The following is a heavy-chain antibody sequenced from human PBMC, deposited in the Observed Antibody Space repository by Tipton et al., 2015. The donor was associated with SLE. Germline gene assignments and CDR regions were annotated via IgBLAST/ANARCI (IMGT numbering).Heavy chain of an antibody. Sequence: SGFTFDDYAMHWVRQAPGKGLEWVSGISWNSGNIDYADSVKGRFTISRDNAKNSLYLQMNSLRAEDTALYYCAKDPTMVQGVIMGGEFDYWGQGTLVTASS. D-gene: IGHD3-10*01. V-gene: IGHV3-9*01. CDR2: ISWNSGNI. CDR1: GFTFDDYA. J-gene: IGHJ4*02. CDR3: AKDPTMVQGVIMGGEFDY.